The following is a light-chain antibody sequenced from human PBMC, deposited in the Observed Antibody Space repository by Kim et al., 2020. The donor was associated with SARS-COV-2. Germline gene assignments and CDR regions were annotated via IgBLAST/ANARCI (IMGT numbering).Light chain of an antibody. CDR1: SSDFGAYDY. CDR3: SSYTNSDTLV. CDR2: DVN. J-gene: IGLJ3*02. V-gene: IGLV2-14*03. Sequence: QSVAISCTGSSSDFGAYDYVSWYQQHPGKAPKLMIHDVNDRPSGVSNRFSGSKSGNTASLTISGLQAEDEADYYCSSYTNSDTLVFGGGTQLTVL.